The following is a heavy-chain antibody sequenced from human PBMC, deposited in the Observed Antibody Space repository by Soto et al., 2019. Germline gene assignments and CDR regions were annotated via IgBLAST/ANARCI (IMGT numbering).Heavy chain of an antibody. V-gene: IGHV3-30*18. J-gene: IGHJ6*02. CDR2: ISYDGSNK. CDR1: GFTFSSYG. Sequence: GGSLRLSCAASGFTFSSYGMHWVRQAPGKGLEWMAVISYDGSNKYHADSVKGRFTISRDNSKNTLYLQMNSLRAEDTAVYYCAKDKVALGYCSGGSCYDYYYGMDVWGQGTTVTVSS. D-gene: IGHD2-15*01. CDR3: AKDKVALGYCSGGSCYDYYYGMDV.